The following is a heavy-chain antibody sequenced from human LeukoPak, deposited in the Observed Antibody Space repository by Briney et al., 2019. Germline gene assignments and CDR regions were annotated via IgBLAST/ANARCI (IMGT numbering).Heavy chain of an antibody. CDR1: GFTFSTYG. J-gene: IGHJ5*02. CDR3: ARVWCSSSSCYSSADL. V-gene: IGHV3-33*01. CDR2: IWYDGRIK. Sequence: GGSLRLSCSASGFTFSTYGMHWVRQAPGKGLEWVAVIWYDGRIKYYADSVKGRVTVSRDNSKSTVYLQMNSLRAEDTAVYYCARVWCSSSSCYSSADLWGQGTPVTVSS. D-gene: IGHD2-15*01.